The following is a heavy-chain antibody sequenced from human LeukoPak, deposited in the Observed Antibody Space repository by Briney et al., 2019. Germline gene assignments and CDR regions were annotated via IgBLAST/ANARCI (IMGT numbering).Heavy chain of an antibody. Sequence: GGSLRLSCAASGFTFSSYGMHWVRQAPGKGLEWVAFIRYDGSNKYYADSVKGRFTISRDNSKNTLYLQMNSLRAEDTAVYYCAKDHYDFWSGSYYFDYWGQGTLVTVSS. V-gene: IGHV3-30*02. CDR3: AKDHYDFWSGSYYFDY. CDR2: IRYDGSNK. CDR1: GFTFSSYG. J-gene: IGHJ4*02. D-gene: IGHD3-3*01.